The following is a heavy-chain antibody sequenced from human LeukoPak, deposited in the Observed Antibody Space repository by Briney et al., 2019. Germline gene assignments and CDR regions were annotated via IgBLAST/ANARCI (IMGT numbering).Heavy chain of an antibody. CDR1: GGSTSNFY. J-gene: IGHJ4*02. CDR3: ARHRAYCINGECRTTFDY. Sequence: SETLSLTCTVSGGSTSNFYWSWIRQPPGKRLEWIAYIYSSGTTDYNPSLKSRVTISVDTSKNQFSLKLISVTAADTAMYYCARHRAYCINGECRTTFDYWGQGTLVTVSS. D-gene: IGHD2-8*01. V-gene: IGHV4-59*08. CDR2: IYSSGTT.